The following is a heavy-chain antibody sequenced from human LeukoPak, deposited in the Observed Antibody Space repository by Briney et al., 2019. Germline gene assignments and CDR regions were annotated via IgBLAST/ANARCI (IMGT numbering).Heavy chain of an antibody. CDR1: GYSFTNYW. Sequence: GESLKISCKGSGYSFTNYWIAWVRQMPGRGLEWMVIINPSDSDTRYSPSFQGQVTISGDKSISTAYLQWSSLKASDSAMYYCARAWNFDYWGQGTLVTVSS. CDR2: INPSDSDT. J-gene: IGHJ4*02. V-gene: IGHV5-51*01. CDR3: ARAWNFDY. D-gene: IGHD1-1*01.